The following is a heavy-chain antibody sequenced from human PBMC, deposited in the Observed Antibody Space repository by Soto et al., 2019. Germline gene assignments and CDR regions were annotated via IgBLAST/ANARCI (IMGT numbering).Heavy chain of an antibody. CDR2: INPNSGGT. J-gene: IGHJ5*02. V-gene: IGHV1-2*02. CDR3: ARAGIGCSGGSCYFNWFDP. CDR1: GYTFTGYY. D-gene: IGHD2-15*01. Sequence: SVKVSCKASGYTFTGYYMHWVRQAPGQGLEWMGWINPNSGGTNYAQKFQGRVTMTRDTSISTAYMELSRLRSDDTAVYYCARAGIGCSGGSCYFNWFDPWGQGTLVTVSS.